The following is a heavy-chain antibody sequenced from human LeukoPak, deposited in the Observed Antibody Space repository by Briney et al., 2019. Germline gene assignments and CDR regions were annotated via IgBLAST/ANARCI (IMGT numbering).Heavy chain of an antibody. CDR3: AKQIKQLWLPFDY. CDR2: ISGSGGST. V-gene: IGHV3-23*01. CDR1: GFSFSSYA. J-gene: IGHJ4*02. Sequence: GRSLRLSCAASGFSFSSYAMSWVRQAPGKGLEWVSVISGSGGSTYYADSVKGRFTISRDNSKNTLYLQMSSLRAEDTAVYYCAKQIKQLWLPFDYWGQGTLVTVSS. D-gene: IGHD5-18*01.